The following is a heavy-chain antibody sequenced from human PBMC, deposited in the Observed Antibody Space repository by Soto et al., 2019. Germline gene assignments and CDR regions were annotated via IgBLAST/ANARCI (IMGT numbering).Heavy chain of an antibody. J-gene: IGHJ6*02. CDR3: ARADSGWYYYGMDV. CDR2: ISSSSSYI. D-gene: IGHD6-19*01. CDR1: GFTFSSYS. V-gene: IGHV3-21*01. Sequence: PXVALWNSCTASGFTFSSYSMNWVRQAPGKGLEWVSSISSSSSYIYYADSVKGRFTISRDNAKNSLYLQMNSLRAEDTAVYYCARADSGWYYYGMDVWGQGTTVTVSS.